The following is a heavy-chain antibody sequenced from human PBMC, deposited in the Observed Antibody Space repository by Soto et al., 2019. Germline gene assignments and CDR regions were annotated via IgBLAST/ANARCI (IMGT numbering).Heavy chain of an antibody. J-gene: IGHJ3*02. CDR3: ARAEYYYDSSGYYYVGCAFDI. Sequence: PGGSLSLSCAASGFTFSSYWMHWVRQAPGKGLVWVSRINSDGSSTSYADSVKCRFTISRDNAKNTLYLQMNSLRAEDTAVYYCARAEYYYDSSGYYYVGCAFDIWGQGTMVTVSS. V-gene: IGHV3-74*01. CDR1: GFTFSSYW. CDR2: INSDGSST. D-gene: IGHD3-22*01.